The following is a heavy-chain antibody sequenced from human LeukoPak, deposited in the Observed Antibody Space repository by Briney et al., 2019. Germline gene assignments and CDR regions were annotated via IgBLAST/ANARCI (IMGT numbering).Heavy chain of an antibody. CDR1: GFTFSSYS. CDR3: AGAEGVLLWFGEFIPQFFYY. V-gene: IGHV3-48*01. J-gene: IGHJ4*02. CDR2: ISSSSRTI. Sequence: GGSLRLSCAASGFTFSSYSMNWVRQAPGKGREWVSYISSSSRTIYYADSVKGRFTISRDNAKNSLYQQMNSLRAEDTAVYYWAGAEGVLLWFGEFIPQFFYYWGQGTLVTVSS. D-gene: IGHD3-10*01.